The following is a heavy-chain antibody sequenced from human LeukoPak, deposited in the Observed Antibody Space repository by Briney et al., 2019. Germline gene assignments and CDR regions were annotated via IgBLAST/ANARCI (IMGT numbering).Heavy chain of an antibody. CDR1: GFSISSGYF. Sequence: SETLSLTCAVSGFSISSGYFWALIRQSPGKGLEWIGSIFHSGITYYNPSLKSRITISVDTSKNQFSLRLSSVTAADTAVYYCARRISTRRGETCSSTSCYFDYWGQGTLVTVSS. J-gene: IGHJ4*02. D-gene: IGHD2-2*01. V-gene: IGHV4-38-2*01. CDR3: ARRISTRRGETCSSTSCYFDY. CDR2: IFHSGIT.